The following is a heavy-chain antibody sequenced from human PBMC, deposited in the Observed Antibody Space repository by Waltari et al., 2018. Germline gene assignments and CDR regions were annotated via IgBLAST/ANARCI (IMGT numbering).Heavy chain of an antibody. CDR1: GGSISSYY. CDR3: ARAGLSITIFGVDYGMDV. J-gene: IGHJ6*02. Sequence: QVQLQESGPGLVKPSETLSLTCTVSGGSISSYYWSWIRQHPGKGLEWIGYIYYSGSTNYNPSLKSRVTISVDTSKNQFSLKLSSVTAADTAVYYCARAGLSITIFGVDYGMDVWGQGTTVTVSS. D-gene: IGHD3-3*01. CDR2: IYYSGST. V-gene: IGHV4-59*01.